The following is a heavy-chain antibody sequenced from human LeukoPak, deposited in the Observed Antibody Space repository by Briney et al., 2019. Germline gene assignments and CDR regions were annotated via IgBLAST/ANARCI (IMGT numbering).Heavy chain of an antibody. CDR2: MNPNSGNT. CDR1: GYTFTSYD. CDR3: ARGRRDTAMATLLYYFDY. Sequence: ASVKVSCKASGYTFTSYDINWVRQATGQGLEWMGWMNPNSGNTGYAQKFQGRVTMTRNTSISTAYMELSSLISEDTAVYYCARGRRDTAMATLLYYFDYWGLGTLVTVSS. J-gene: IGHJ4*02. D-gene: IGHD5-18*01. V-gene: IGHV1-8*01.